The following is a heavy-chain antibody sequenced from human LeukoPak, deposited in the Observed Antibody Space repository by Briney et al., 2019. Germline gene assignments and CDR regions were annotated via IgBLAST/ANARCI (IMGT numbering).Heavy chain of an antibody. D-gene: IGHD3-3*01. CDR3: ARPTSPYDFWSGYENDWFDP. V-gene: IGHV1-2*02. CDR2: INPNSDDT. CDR1: GYSLTGYY. J-gene: IGHJ5*02. Sequence: ASVKVSCKASGYSLTGYYMHWVRQAPGQGLEWMGWINPNSDDTNYAQKFQGRVTMTRDTSISTAYMELSRLRSDDTAVYYCARPTSPYDFWSGYENDWFDPWGQGTLVTVSS.